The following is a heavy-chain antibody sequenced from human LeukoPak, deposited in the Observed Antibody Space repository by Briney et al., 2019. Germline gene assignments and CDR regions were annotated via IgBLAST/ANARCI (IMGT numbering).Heavy chain of an antibody. J-gene: IGHJ6*02. CDR1: GFTFSSYS. Sequence: GGSLRLSCAASGFTFSSYSMNWVRQAPGKGLEWVSHITASGTAMFYADSVKGRFTISRDNAKNSLYLQMNNLRAEDTAVYYCARDHLAAAAPGGMDVWGQGTTVTVSS. V-gene: IGHV3-48*01. CDR2: ITASGTAM. CDR3: ARDHLAAAAPGGMDV. D-gene: IGHD6-13*01.